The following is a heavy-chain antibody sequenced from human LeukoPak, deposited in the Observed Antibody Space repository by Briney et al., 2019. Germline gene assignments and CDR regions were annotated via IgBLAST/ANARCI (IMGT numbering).Heavy chain of an antibody. J-gene: IGHJ4*02. CDR2: IDHSGST. V-gene: IGHV4-34*01. Sequence: PSETLSLTCAVYGGSFSGYYWSWIRQPPGKGLEWSGEIDHSGSTNYNPSLKSRVNISVDTSKNQFSLKLSSVTAADTAVYYCARRAYYYDSSGYGTLIDYWGQGTLVTVSS. D-gene: IGHD3-22*01. CDR3: ARRAYYYDSSGYGTLIDY. CDR1: GGSFSGYY.